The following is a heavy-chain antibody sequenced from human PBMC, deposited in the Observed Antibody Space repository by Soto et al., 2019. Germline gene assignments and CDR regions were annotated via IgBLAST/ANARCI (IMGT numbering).Heavy chain of an antibody. CDR3: IGSFPF. Sequence: LRLSCTASGFPFCNFLMSWFRQAPGKGMEWVGFIRSQPYGGTAEYAASVRGRFTISRDDSKGIAYLQMNSLQTEDSGVYYCIGSFPFWGQGTLVTVSS. CDR2: IRSQPYGGTA. CDR1: GFPFCNFL. J-gene: IGHJ4*02. V-gene: IGHV3-49*03. D-gene: IGHD3-10*01.